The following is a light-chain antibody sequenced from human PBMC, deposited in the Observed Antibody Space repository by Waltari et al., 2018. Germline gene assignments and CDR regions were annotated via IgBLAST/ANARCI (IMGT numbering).Light chain of an antibody. Sequence: AIQLTQSPSSLSASVGDRVTMTCRAGQAISRSVAWFQQKPGKVPKLLIFEASDLEDGVPSRFSGSGGGTRFTLTISSLQPEDFATYYCQHFYSYPSGFGQGTRLEIK. V-gene: IGKV1-13*02. CDR3: QHFYSYPSG. CDR2: EAS. J-gene: IGKJ5*01. CDR1: QAISRS.